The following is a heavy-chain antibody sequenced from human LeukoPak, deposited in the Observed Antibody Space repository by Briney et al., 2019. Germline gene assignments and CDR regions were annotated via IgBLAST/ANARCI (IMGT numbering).Heavy chain of an antibody. CDR1: GFIFSSAW. CDR3: ARGFCSSTSCYQGPFDF. J-gene: IGHJ4*02. Sequence: GGSLRLSCAASGFIFSSAWMTWVRQAPGKGLEWVGHIKNRTNGGTTDYAAPVKGRFIISRDDSKNTLYLQMNSLRTEDTAVYYCARGFCSSTSCYQGPFDFWGQGTLVTVSS. CDR2: IKNRTNGGTT. D-gene: IGHD2-2*01. V-gene: IGHV3-15*01.